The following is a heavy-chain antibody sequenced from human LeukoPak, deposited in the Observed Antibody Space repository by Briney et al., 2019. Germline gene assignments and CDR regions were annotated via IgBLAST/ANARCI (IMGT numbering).Heavy chain of an antibody. Sequence: GSLRLLCAASGFTLSSYYFQWVRQAPGKGLEWVGLIRYDGSYKYYTDSVKGRCTISRDNSKNTVYLQMNSLRGGDTAVYYCARLRGYGDYYFDYWGQGTLVTVSA. CDR2: IRYDGSYK. CDR1: GFTLSSYY. J-gene: IGHJ4*02. D-gene: IGHD4-17*01. CDR3: ARLRGYGDYYFDY. V-gene: IGHV3-30*02.